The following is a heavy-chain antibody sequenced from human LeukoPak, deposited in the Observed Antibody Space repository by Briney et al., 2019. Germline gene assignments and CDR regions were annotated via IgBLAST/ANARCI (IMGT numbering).Heavy chain of an antibody. CDR1: GGSISSYY. J-gene: IGHJ6*03. Sequence: SETLSLTCTVSGGSISSYYWSWIRQPPGKGLEWIGYIYTSGSTNYNPSLKSRVTISVDTSKNQFSLKLSSVTAADTAVYYCASHYCSSTSCYPPTGHYYYYMDGWGKGTTVTVPS. CDR3: ASHYCSSTSCYPPTGHYYYYMDG. CDR2: IYTSGST. V-gene: IGHV4-4*09. D-gene: IGHD2-2*01.